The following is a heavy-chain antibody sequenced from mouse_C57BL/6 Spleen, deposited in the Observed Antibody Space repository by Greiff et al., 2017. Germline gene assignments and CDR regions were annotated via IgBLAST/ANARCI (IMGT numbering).Heavy chain of an antibody. CDR1: GYSITSGYY. CDR2: ISYDGSN. J-gene: IGHJ2*01. Sequence: EVKLMESGPGLVKPSQSLSLTCSVTGYSITSGYYWNWIRQFPGNKLEWMGYISYDGSNNYNPSLKNRISITRDTSKNQFFLKLNSVTTEDTATYYCASDGSLYFDYWGQGTTLTVAS. V-gene: IGHV3-6*01. D-gene: IGHD1-1*01. CDR3: ASDGSLYFDY.